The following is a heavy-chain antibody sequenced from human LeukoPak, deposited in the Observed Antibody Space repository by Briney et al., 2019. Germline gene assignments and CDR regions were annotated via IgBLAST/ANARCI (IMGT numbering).Heavy chain of an antibody. CDR2: ISNTGERT. CDR3: VKSREASIWYSLGDY. CDR1: GFTVSSNY. Sequence: GGSLRLSCAASGFTVSSNYMNWLRQAPEKGLEWVSSISNTGERTYYADSVKGRFTILRDNSKNTVFLEMNTLRADDTALYHCVKSREASIWYSLGDYWGQGSLVTVS. V-gene: IGHV3-23*01. J-gene: IGHJ4*02. D-gene: IGHD2-21*02.